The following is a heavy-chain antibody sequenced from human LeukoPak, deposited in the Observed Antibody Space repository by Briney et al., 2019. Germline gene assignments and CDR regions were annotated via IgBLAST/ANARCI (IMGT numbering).Heavy chain of an antibody. Sequence: SETLSLTCTVSGGSIGSYYWSWIRQPPGKGLEWIGYIYDSGSTSYNPSLKSRVTISVDTSKNQFSLKLSSVTAADTAVYYCACLTTADAFDIWGQGTMVTVSS. J-gene: IGHJ3*02. CDR2: IYDSGST. D-gene: IGHD3-22*01. CDR1: GGSIGSYY. CDR3: ACLTTADAFDI. V-gene: IGHV4-59*01.